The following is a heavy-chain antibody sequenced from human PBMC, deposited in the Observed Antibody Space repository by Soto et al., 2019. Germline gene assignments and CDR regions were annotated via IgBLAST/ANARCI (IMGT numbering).Heavy chain of an antibody. CDR2: IKQDGSEK. CDR3: ARVIGSGAEDIVLVVAATLDY. CDR1: GFTFSSYW. Sequence: EVQLVESGGGLVQPGGSLRLSCAASGFTFSSYWMSWVRQAPGKGLEWVANIKQDGSEKYYVDSVKGRFTISRDNAKNSLYLQMNSLRAEDTAVYYCARVIGSGAEDIVLVVAATLDYWGQGTLVTVSS. V-gene: IGHV3-7*01. J-gene: IGHJ4*02. D-gene: IGHD2-15*01.